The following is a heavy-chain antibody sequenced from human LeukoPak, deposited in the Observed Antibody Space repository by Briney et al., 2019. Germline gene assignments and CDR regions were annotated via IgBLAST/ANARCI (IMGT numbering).Heavy chain of an antibody. CDR2: IYYSGST. D-gene: IGHD3-9*01. V-gene: IGHV4-61*01. J-gene: IGHJ4*02. CDR1: LCSLSSGSYY. Sequence: PSETLSLTFPVSLCSLSSGSYYWRWIRQPPGKGLEWIGYIYYSGSTNYNPCLKSRVAISVDTSKNQFSRKLSSVTAADTAVYYCARDIMSGSTTDYWGQGTLVTVSS. CDR3: ARDIMSGSTTDY.